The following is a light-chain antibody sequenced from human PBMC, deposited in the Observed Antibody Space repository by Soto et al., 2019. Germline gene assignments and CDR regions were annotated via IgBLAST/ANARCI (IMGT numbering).Light chain of an antibody. CDR1: QSVSSSY. V-gene: IGKV3-20*01. J-gene: IGKJ1*01. CDR3: QQYDSSSWT. Sequence: EIVLTQSPGTLSLSPGERATLSCRASQSVSSSYLAWYQQKPGQAPRLLIYGTSSRATGIPDRFSGSGSGTDFTLTISRLEPEDFAVYYCQQYDSSSWTFGQGTKVXIK. CDR2: GTS.